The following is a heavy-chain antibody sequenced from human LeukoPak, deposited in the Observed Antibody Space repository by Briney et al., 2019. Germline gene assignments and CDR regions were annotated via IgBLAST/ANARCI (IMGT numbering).Heavy chain of an antibody. CDR2: ISGSGGST. V-gene: IGHV3-23*01. Sequence: PGGSLRLSCAASGFTFSSYAMSWVRQAPGKGLEWVSAISGSGGSTYYADSVKGRFTIFRDNSKNTLYLQMNSLRAEDTAAYYCAKDLYYYESSGYYNFDYWGQGTLVTVSS. D-gene: IGHD3-22*01. J-gene: IGHJ4*02. CDR1: GFTFSSYA. CDR3: AKDLYYYESSGYYNFDY.